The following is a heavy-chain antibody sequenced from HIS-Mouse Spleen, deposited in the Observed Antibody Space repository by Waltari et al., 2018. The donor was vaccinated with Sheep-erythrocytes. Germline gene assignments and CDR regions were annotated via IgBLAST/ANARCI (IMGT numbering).Heavy chain of an antibody. Sequence: QVQLVQSGAEVKKPGASVKVSCKASGYTFTSYDINWVRQATGQRLEWMGWMNPNSGNTSYEQKFQGRVTMTRNTSISTAYMELSSLRSDDTAAYYCARRHYSGYDFDYWGQGTLVTVAS. D-gene: IGHD5-12*01. CDR2: MNPNSGNT. CDR3: ARRHYSGYDFDY. J-gene: IGHJ4*02. V-gene: IGHV1-8*01. CDR1: GYTFTSYD.